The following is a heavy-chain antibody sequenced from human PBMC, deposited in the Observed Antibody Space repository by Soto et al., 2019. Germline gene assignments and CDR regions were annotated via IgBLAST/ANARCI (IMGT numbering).Heavy chain of an antibody. D-gene: IGHD2-2*01. CDR3: ARGVFDARNNCTSASAFVI. Sequence: QVQLEQSGAEVKKPGSSVNVSCKASGGTLSDHGVAWLRQAPGQGLEGMGGTIPVFNAPKYAPKFQGRVTVAADKSTYVVSMELSSLISEDRALYYGARGVFDARNNCTSASAFVIWGQGTMVIVSS. V-gene: IGHV1-69*06. CDR1: GGTLSDHG. J-gene: IGHJ3*02. CDR2: TIPVFNAP.